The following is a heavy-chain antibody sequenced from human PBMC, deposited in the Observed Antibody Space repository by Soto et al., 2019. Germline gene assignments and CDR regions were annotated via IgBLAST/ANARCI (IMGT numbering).Heavy chain of an antibody. D-gene: IGHD3-16*01. Sequence: ASVKVSCKASGYTFTSYYMHWVRQAPGQGLEWMGIINPSGGSTSYAQKFQGRVTMTRDTSTSTVYMELSSLRSEDTAVYYCASEVWGSGAVGAFDIWGQGTMVTVSS. CDR1: GYTFTSYY. CDR2: INPSGGST. V-gene: IGHV1-46*01. J-gene: IGHJ3*02. CDR3: ASEVWGSGAVGAFDI.